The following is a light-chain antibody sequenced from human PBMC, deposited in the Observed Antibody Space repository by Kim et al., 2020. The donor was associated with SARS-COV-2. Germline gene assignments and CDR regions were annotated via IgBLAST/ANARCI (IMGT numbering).Light chain of an antibody. Sequence: APGERATLSCRASQRVSNNSAWYQQKPAQAPRLLIYSASSRATGIPARFCGSGSGTEFTLTISSLQSQDFAVYYCQQYNNWPSITFGQGTRLEIK. V-gene: IGKV3D-15*01. CDR2: SAS. CDR1: QRVSNN. CDR3: QQYNNWPSIT. J-gene: IGKJ5*01.